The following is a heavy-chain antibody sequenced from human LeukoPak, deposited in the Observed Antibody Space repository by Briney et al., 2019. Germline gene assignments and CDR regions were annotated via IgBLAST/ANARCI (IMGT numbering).Heavy chain of an antibody. CDR1: GGSISSYY. CDR2: IYYSGST. D-gene: IGHD3-16*01. Sequence: PSETLSLTCTVSGGSISSYYWSWIWQPPGKGLEWIGYIYYSGSTNYNPSLKSRVTISVDTSKNQFSLKLSSVTAADTAVYYCARVGVPTGWFDPWGQGTLVTVSS. J-gene: IGHJ5*02. V-gene: IGHV4-59*01. CDR3: ARVGVPTGWFDP.